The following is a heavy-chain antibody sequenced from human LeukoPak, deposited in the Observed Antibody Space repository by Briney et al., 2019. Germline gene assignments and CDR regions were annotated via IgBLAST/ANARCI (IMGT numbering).Heavy chain of an antibody. Sequence: GGSPRLSCAASGFTVGTNYVTWVRQAPGKGLEWVSFISGGGLTYFADSVKGRFTISRDYSKNTVYLQLNSLRADDTAMYFCARGFGGDLLGYYFDSWGQGTLVTVSS. CDR1: GFTVGTNY. CDR2: ISGGGLT. D-gene: IGHD3-10*01. V-gene: IGHV3-53*01. CDR3: ARGFGGDLLGYYFDS. J-gene: IGHJ4*02.